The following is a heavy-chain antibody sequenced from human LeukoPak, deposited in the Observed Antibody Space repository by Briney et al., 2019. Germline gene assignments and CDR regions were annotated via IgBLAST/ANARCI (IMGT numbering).Heavy chain of an antibody. J-gene: IGHJ4*02. D-gene: IGHD3-22*01. Sequence: GASVKVSCKASGYTFTSYYMHWVRQAPGQGLEWMGIINPSGGSTSYAQKFQGRVTMARDTSTSTVYMELSSLRSDDTAVYYCARALYYYDSSGYSSGYWGQGTLVTVSS. CDR1: GYTFTSYY. CDR3: ARALYYYDSSGYSSGY. V-gene: IGHV1-46*01. CDR2: INPSGGST.